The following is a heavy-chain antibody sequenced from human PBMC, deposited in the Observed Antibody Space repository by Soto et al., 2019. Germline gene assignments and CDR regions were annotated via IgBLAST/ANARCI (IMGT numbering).Heavy chain of an antibody. Sequence: GGSLRLSCAASEFSVSGNYMSWVRQAPGKGLEWVSIIDSAGNTYYSDSVKGRFTISRDNFKNTLYLQMDSLRVDDTAVYYCAGTYYYDNSHYSWLGFDCWGQGTLVTVSS. CDR2: IDSAGNT. CDR3: AGTYYYDNSHYSWLGFDC. CDR1: EFSVSGNY. D-gene: IGHD3-22*01. J-gene: IGHJ4*02. V-gene: IGHV3-53*01.